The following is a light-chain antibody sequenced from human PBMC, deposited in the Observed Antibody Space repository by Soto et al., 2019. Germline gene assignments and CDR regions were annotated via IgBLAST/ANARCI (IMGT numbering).Light chain of an antibody. Sequence: QAVVTQEPSLTVSQGGTVTLTCASSTGPVISGYYPNWFQQKPGQAPRALIYSTSYKHSWTPARFSGSLLGGKAALTLSGVQPEDEAVYYCLLYYGGDVVFGGGTKLTVL. V-gene: IGLV7-43*01. CDR3: LLYYGGDVV. CDR2: STS. J-gene: IGLJ3*02. CDR1: TGPVISGYY.